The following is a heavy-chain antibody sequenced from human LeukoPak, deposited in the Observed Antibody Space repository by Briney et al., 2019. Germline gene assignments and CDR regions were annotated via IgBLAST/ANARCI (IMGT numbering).Heavy chain of an antibody. CDR2: TSYDGSHK. CDR1: GFTFSNYG. J-gene: IGHJ4*02. V-gene: IGHV3-30*03. Sequence: GGSLRLSCAASGFTFSNYGIHWVRQAPGKGLEWVAVTSYDGSHKYYAESVKGRFTISRDNSKNTLYLQMDGLRPEDTAVYYCARGFGDYGWHLDYWGQGTLVTVSS. CDR3: ARGFGDYGWHLDY. D-gene: IGHD4-17*01.